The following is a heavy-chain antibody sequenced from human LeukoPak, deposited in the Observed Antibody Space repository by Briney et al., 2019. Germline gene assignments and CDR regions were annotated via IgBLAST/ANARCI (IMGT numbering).Heavy chain of an antibody. J-gene: IGHJ3*02. D-gene: IGHD3-3*01. Sequence: SETLSLTCTVSGGSISSYYWSWIRQPPGKGLEWIGYIYYSGSTNYNPSLKSRVTISVDTSKNQFSLKLSSVTAADTAVYYCARGYDFWSGYSRAFDIWGQGTMVTVSS. CDR2: IYYSGST. CDR1: GGSISSYY. V-gene: IGHV4-59*01. CDR3: ARGYDFWSGYSRAFDI.